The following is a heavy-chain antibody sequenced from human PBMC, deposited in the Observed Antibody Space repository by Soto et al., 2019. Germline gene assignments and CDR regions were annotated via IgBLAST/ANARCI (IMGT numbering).Heavy chain of an antibody. CDR1: GYTFTSYY. V-gene: IGHV1-46*01. CDR3: ARDRGTIVGAATYWFDP. D-gene: IGHD1-26*01. J-gene: IGHJ5*02. CDR2: INPSTVTT. Sequence: VASVKVSCKASGYTFTSYYMHWVRQAPGQGLEWMGIINPSTVTTIYAQKFQGRVTMTTGTSTSTVYMELSSLRSEDTAVYYCARDRGTIVGAATYWFDPWGQGTLVTVSS.